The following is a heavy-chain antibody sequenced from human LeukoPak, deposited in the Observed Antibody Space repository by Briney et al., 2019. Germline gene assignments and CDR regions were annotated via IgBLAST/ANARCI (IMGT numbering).Heavy chain of an antibody. CDR2: ISSSGSTI. V-gene: IGHV3-48*03. Sequence: GGSLRLSCAASGVTFSSFEMNWGCEGPGKGLGWVSYISSSGSTIYYADSVKGRFTISRDNAKNSLYLQMNSLRAEDTAVYYCARDAARYCSGGSCYRCYWGQGTLVTVSS. J-gene: IGHJ4*02. D-gene: IGHD2-15*01. CDR1: GVTFSSFE. CDR3: ARDAARYCSGGSCYRCY.